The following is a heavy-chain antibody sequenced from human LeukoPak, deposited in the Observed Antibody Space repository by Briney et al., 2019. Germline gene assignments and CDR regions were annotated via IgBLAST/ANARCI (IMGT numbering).Heavy chain of an antibody. CDR1: RFTFISYA. CDR3: AKRAEDTARPFFDY. Sequence: PGGSLRLSCAPSRFTFISYAINCLRQAPGKGVEWVSAITGSGATTYYADSVRGRFTISRDNSKNTVYLQMNSLRGEDTAVYYCAKRAEDTARPFFDYWGQGTLVTVSS. J-gene: IGHJ4*02. V-gene: IGHV3-23*01. D-gene: IGHD5-18*01. CDR2: ITGSGATT.